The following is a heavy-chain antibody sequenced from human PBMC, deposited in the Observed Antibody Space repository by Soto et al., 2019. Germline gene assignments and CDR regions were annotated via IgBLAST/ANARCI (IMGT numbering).Heavy chain of an antibody. CDR1: GFTFDDFA. D-gene: IGHD6-19*01. V-gene: IGHV3-9*01. J-gene: IGHJ2*01. CDR2: ISWDGNTL. Sequence: DVQLVESGGGLVQPGRSLRLSCAASGFTFDDFAMQWVRQAPGKGLEWVSGISWDGNTLNYADSVKGRFTTSRDNFKKSLYLDMNSLRVEDTAFYYCARRKVAGSSWYFDLWGRGTLVTVSS. CDR3: ARRKVAGSSWYFDL.